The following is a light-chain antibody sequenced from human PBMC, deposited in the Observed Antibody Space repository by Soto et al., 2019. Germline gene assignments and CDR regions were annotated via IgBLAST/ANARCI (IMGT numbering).Light chain of an antibody. CDR1: QSVDTY. CDR3: QQGYDWPIT. V-gene: IGKV3-11*01. CDR2: DTS. J-gene: IGKJ5*01. Sequence: EIVLTQSPATLSLSPGGRATLSCRASQSVDTYLAWYQKKPGQAPRLLIYDTSNRAPGIPARFSGRGSGTDFTLTISRLEPEEFAVYYCQQGYDWPITFGQGTRLDVK.